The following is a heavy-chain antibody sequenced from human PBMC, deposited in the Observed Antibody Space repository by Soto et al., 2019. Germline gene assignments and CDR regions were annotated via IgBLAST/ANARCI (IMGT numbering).Heavy chain of an antibody. CDR3: ARHKLAAAGPFAY. V-gene: IGHV4-39*01. CDR1: GGSISSTTYY. J-gene: IGHJ4*02. CDR2: IYYSGST. Sequence: QLLLQESGPGPVRPSETLSLTCVVSGGSISSTTYYWGWIRHPPGQGLEWIATIYYSGSTYYNPSLKSRVHNSVDTSKNHFSLKLNSVTAADTAVYYCARHKLAAAGPFAYWGQGTLVTVSS. D-gene: IGHD6-13*01.